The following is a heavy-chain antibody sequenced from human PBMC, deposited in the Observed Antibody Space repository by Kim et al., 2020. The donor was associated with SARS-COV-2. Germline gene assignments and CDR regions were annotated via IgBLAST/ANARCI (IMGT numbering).Heavy chain of an antibody. V-gene: IGHV1-2*02. CDR1: GYIFTGYY. D-gene: IGHD6-6*01. CDR3: ARDLTSSSSEDDYYYGMDV. CDR2: INPNSGGT. Sequence: ASVKVSCKASGYIFTGYYMHWVRQAPGQGLEWMGWINPNSGGTNSAQKFQGRVTMTRDTSISTAYMELSRLRSDDTAGYYCARDLTSSSSEDDYYYGMDVWGQGTTVTVSS. J-gene: IGHJ6*01.